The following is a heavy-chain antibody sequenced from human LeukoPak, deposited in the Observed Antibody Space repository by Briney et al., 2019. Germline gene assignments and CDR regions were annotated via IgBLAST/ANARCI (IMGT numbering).Heavy chain of an antibody. CDR2: IGIDSGNT. D-gene: IGHD1-1*01. V-gene: IGHV3-48*01. Sequence: GGSLRLSCTASGFPFIEYSMNWVRQVLGKGLEWIAYIGIDSGNTKYADSVRGRFTISADKAKNSLYLQMNSLRVEDTAVYYCARDHNYAFDNWGQGTLVSVAS. CDR3: ARDHNYAFDN. CDR1: GFPFIEYS. J-gene: IGHJ4*02.